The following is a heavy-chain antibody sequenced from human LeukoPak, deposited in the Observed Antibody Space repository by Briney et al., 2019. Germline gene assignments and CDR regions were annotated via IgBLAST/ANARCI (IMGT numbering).Heavy chain of an antibody. CDR3: ALGSRNNAFDV. CDR1: GDSVSSNSAA. J-gene: IGHJ3*01. Sequence: SQTLSLTCAISGDSVSSNSAAWNWTRQSPSRGLEWLARTYYRSKWYNDYAVSVKSRITINPDTSKNLLSLQLNAVTPEDTAVYYCALGSRNNAFDVWGQGTMVTVSS. CDR2: TYYRSKWYN. D-gene: IGHD1-14*01. V-gene: IGHV6-1*01.